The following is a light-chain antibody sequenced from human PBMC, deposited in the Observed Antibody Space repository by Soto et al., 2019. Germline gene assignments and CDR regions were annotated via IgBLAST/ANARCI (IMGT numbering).Light chain of an antibody. J-gene: IGKJ1*01. V-gene: IGKV3-11*01. Sequence: EIVLTQSPATLSLSPGERATLSCRASQSVSNYLAWYQHKPGQAPRLLIYTASSRATGIPARFSGSGSGTAFTLTISSLEPEDVAVYYCQQRSTWPPWTFGQGTKVEVK. CDR3: QQRSTWPPWT. CDR2: TAS. CDR1: QSVSNY.